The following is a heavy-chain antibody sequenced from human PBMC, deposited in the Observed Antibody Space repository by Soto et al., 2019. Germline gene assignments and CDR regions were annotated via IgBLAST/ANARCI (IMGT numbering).Heavy chain of an antibody. CDR3: ARGHCGGDCYPDAFDI. D-gene: IGHD2-21*02. Sequence: ESGGGLVQPGGSLRLSCAASGFTFSSYAMSWVRQAPGKGLEWVSAISGSGGSTYYADSVKGRFTISRDNSKNTLYLQMNSLRAEDTAVYYCARGHCGGDCYPDAFDIWGQGTMVTVSS. CDR1: GFTFSSYA. J-gene: IGHJ3*02. CDR2: ISGSGGST. V-gene: IGHV3-23*01.